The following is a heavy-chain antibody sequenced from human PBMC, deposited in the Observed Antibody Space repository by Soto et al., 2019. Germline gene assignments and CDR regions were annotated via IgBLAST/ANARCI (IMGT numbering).Heavy chain of an antibody. CDR2: MNPNSGNT. CDR3: ARVGHYYDSSGYYYNAFDI. D-gene: IGHD3-22*01. CDR1: GYTFTSYD. J-gene: IGHJ3*02. Sequence: QVQLVQSGAEVKKPGASVKVSCKASGYTFTSYDINWVRQATGQGLEWMGWMNPNSGNTGYAQKFLGRVTMTRNTSIATAYVELSSLRSEHTVVYYCARVGHYYDSSGYYYNAFDIWCQETMVTVTS. V-gene: IGHV1-8*01.